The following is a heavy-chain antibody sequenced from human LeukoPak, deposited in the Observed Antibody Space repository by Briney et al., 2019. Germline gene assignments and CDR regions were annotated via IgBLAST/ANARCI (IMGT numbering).Heavy chain of an antibody. CDR3: ARAPTDDSSGYYSDY. Sequence: GGSLRLSCAASGFTFSSYAMHWVRQAPGKGLEYVSAISSNGGSTYYANSVKGRFTISRDNSKNTLYLQMGSLRAEDMAVYYCARAPTDDSSGYYSDYWGQGTLVTVSS. D-gene: IGHD3-22*01. CDR1: GFTFSSYA. CDR2: ISSNGGST. V-gene: IGHV3-64*01. J-gene: IGHJ4*02.